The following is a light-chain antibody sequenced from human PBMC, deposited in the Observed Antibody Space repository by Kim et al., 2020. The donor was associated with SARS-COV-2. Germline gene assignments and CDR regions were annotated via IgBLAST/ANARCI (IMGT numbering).Light chain of an antibody. Sequence: ASVGDRVTITCRASQSIRTSSAWYQQKSGKAPKLLIYRASTLESGVPSRFSGSGSGPEFTLTISSLHPDDFATYYCQQYDIFPWTFGRGTKVDIK. J-gene: IGKJ1*01. CDR1: QSIRTS. CDR3: QQYDIFPWT. V-gene: IGKV1-5*03. CDR2: RAS.